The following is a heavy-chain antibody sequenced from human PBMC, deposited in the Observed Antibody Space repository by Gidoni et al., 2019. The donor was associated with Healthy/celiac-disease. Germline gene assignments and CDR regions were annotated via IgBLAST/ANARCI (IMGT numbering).Heavy chain of an antibody. J-gene: IGHJ6*02. CDR2: ISSSSSYI. Sequence: EVQLVESGGGLVKPGGSLRLSCAASGFTFSSYSMNWVRQAPGKGLEWVSSISSSSSYIYYADSVKGRFTISRDNAKNSLYLQMNSLRAEDTAVYYCARDQERYCTNGVCPLYYYYYGMDVWGQGTTVTVSS. CDR1: GFTFSSYS. D-gene: IGHD2-8*01. V-gene: IGHV3-21*01. CDR3: ARDQERYCTNGVCPLYYYYYGMDV.